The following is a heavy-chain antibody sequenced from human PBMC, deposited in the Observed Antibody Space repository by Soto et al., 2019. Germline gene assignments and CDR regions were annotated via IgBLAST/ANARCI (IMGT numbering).Heavy chain of an antibody. D-gene: IGHD2-2*01. CDR2: IDPCDXYT. CDR3: EGSYCSGTSVDNDYYYGMDL. CDR1: VRGFSRYC. J-gene: IGHJ6*02. Sequence: PGASLKKSSKGSVRGFSRYCVSCVRQINGKGCEWLGRIDPCDXYTKYSPSFQGHVTLSYDKSISTADRQWSSMKASDTAMYYCEGSYCSGTSVDNDYYYGMDLWGQRTTVTVSS. V-gene: IGHV5-10-1*01.